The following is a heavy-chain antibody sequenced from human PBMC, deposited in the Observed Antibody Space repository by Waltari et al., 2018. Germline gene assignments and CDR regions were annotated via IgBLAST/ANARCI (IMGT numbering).Heavy chain of an antibody. D-gene: IGHD3-22*01. J-gene: IGHJ4*02. CDR1: GYTFTDYS. V-gene: IGHV1-69-2*01. CDR3: ATVSQYYYDSSPTGGYFDY. Sequence: EVQLVQSGAEVKKPGATVKIPCKVSGYTFTDYSMNWVQQAPGKGREWMGLVDPEDGETIYAEKFQGRVTITADTSTDTAYMELSSLRSEDTAVYYCATVSQYYYDSSPTGGYFDYWGQGTLVTVSS. CDR2: VDPEDGET.